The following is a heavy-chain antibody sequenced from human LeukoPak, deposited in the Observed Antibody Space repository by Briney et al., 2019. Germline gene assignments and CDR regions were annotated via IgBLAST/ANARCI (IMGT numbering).Heavy chain of an antibody. CDR3: ARYTSAAGTALDY. J-gene: IGHJ4*02. CDR2: IIPIFGTA. D-gene: IGHD6-13*01. Sequence: ASVKVSCKASGGTFSSYAISWVRQAPGQGLEWMGGIIPIFGTANYAQKFQGRVTITADESTSTAYMELSSLRSEDTAVYYCARYTSAAGTALDYWGQGTLVTVSS. CDR1: GGTFSSYA. V-gene: IGHV1-69*13.